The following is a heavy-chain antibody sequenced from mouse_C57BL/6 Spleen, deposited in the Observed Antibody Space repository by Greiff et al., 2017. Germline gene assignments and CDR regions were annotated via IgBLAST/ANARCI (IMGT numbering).Heavy chain of an antibody. CDR3: AWIDGYYDAMDY. Sequence: QVHVKQPGAELVKPGASVKMSCKASGYTFTSYWITWVKQRPGQGLEWIGDIYPGSGSTNYNEKFKSKATLTVDTSSSTAYMQLSSLTSEDSAVYYCAWIDGYYDAMDYWGQGTSVTVSS. V-gene: IGHV1-55*01. D-gene: IGHD2-3*01. CDR1: GYTFTSYW. CDR2: IYPGSGST. J-gene: IGHJ4*01.